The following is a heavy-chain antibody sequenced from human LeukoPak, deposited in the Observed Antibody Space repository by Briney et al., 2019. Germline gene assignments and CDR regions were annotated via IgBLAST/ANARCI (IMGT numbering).Heavy chain of an antibody. J-gene: IGHJ4*02. CDR1: GGSISSSSYY. CDR3: ARLSGPFDY. D-gene: IGHD5/OR15-5a*01. CDR2: IYYSGST. Sequence: SETLSLTCTVSGGSISSSSYYWGWIRQPPGKGLEWIGSIYYSGSTYYNPSLKSRVTISVDTSKNQFSLKLSSVTAADTAVYYCARLSGPFDYWGQGTLVTVS. V-gene: IGHV4-39*07.